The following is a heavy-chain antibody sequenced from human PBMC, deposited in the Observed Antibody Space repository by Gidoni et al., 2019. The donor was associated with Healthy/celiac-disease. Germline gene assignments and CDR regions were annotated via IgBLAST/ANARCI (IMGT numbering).Heavy chain of an antibody. CDR3: ARELAGSGSYYL. CDR1: GGSSSGYY. Sequence: QVQLQQWGAGLLKPSETLSLTCAVYGGSSSGYYWSWIRQPPGKGLEWIGEINHSGSTNYNPSLKSRVTISVDTSKNQFSLKLSSVTAADTAVYYCARELAGSGSYYLWGQGTLVTVSS. J-gene: IGHJ4*02. V-gene: IGHV4-34*01. CDR2: INHSGST. D-gene: IGHD3-10*01.